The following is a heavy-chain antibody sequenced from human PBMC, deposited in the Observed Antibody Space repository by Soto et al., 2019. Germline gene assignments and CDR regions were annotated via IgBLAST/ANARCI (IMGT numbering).Heavy chain of an antibody. V-gene: IGHV1-69*01. Sequence: QVQLVQSGAEVKKPGSSVKVSCKSSGGTFSSYAINWVRQAPGQGLEWMGGIIPMFGPPNYAQKFQGRVTIAADESTSTAYMELSSLRSEDTAVYYCARDRECVGDCLGYGMDVWGQGTTVTVSS. D-gene: IGHD2-21*02. J-gene: IGHJ6*02. CDR2: IIPMFGPP. CDR1: GGTFSSYA. CDR3: ARDRECVGDCLGYGMDV.